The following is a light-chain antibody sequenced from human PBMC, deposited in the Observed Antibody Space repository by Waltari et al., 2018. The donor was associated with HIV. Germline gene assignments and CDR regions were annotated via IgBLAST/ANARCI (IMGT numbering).Light chain of an antibody. CDR2: RNN. CDR3: ASWDDGLSGHV. J-gene: IGLJ1*01. V-gene: IGLV1-47*01. Sequence: QSVLTQPLSASETPGRSLNIPCPGDPSKLGRTYVFWYQQAAGWAPRLLIYRNNQRPSGVSDRFSGSRSGTSASLVISGLRAEDEAQYYCASWDDGLSGHVFGGGT. CDR1: PSKLGRTY.